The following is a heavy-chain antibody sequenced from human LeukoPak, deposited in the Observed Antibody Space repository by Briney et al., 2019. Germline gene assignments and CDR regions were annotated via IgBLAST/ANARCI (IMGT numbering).Heavy chain of an antibody. CDR2: ISYDGSNR. CDR1: GFTFSSYA. J-gene: IGHJ4*02. V-gene: IGHV3-30*04. CDR3: VRSLRSADF. Sequence: GGSLSLSCAASGFTFSSYAMHWVRQAPGKGLEWVAVISYDGSNRYYADSVKGRFTISRDNAKNTLFLQMDSLRPEDTAVYYCVRSLRSADFWGQGTLVTVSS.